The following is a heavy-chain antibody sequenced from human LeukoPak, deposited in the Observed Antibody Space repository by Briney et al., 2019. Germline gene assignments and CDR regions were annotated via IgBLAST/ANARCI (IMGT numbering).Heavy chain of an antibody. CDR3: ARGGWHYDSSGYFSSDY. CDR2: ISSSSYI. Sequence: KSGGSLRLSCAASGFTFSSYSVTWVRQAPGKGLEWVSSISSSSYIYYADSVKGRFTISRDNAKNSLYLQMNSLRAEDTAVYYCARGGWHYDSSGYFSSDYWGQGTLVTVSS. D-gene: IGHD3-22*01. CDR1: GFTFSSYS. J-gene: IGHJ4*02. V-gene: IGHV3-21*01.